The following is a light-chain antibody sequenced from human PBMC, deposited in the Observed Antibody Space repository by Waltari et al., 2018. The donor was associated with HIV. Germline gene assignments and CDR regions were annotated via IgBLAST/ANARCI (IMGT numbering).Light chain of an antibody. CDR1: NIGSKS. Sequence: SYVLTQSPSVSVAPGQTASITCGGNNIGSKSVHWYQQKAGQAPVLVVYNGSDRPSGIPGRFSGSGSGNTATLTISRVEAGDEADYYCHVWDRSSDHHVFGPGTKVTVL. J-gene: IGLJ1*01. CDR3: HVWDRSSDHHV. CDR2: NGS. V-gene: IGLV3-21*02.